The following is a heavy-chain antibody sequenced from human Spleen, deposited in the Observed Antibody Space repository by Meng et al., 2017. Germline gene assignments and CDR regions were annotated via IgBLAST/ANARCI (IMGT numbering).Heavy chain of an antibody. CDR1: GFTFSSYS. CDR2: ISSSSSYI. D-gene: IGHD5-18*01. Sequence: GESLKISCAASGFTFSSYSMNWVRQAPGKGLEWVSSISSSSSYIYYADSVKGRFTISRDNAKNSLYLQMNSLRAEDTAVYYCARHDRTYTYGFAFDYWGQGTLVTVSS. V-gene: IGHV3-21*01. CDR3: ARHDRTYTYGFAFDY. J-gene: IGHJ4*02.